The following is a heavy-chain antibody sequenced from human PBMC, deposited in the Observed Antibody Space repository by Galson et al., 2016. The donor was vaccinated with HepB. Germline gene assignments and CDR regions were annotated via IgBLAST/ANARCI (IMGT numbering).Heavy chain of an antibody. CDR3: ARDLQEEEPLGWFDP. V-gene: IGHV4-4*07. CDR1: RGSLSGYF. Sequence: SETLSLTCTVSRGSLSGYFWSWIRQPAGKALEWIGRIHPSGNTNYKPSLKSRVTMSVDTSRNQFSLRLRSVTAADTAIYYCARDLQEEEPLGWFDPWGQGTLVTVSS. CDR2: IHPSGNT. D-gene: IGHD1-14*01. J-gene: IGHJ5*02.